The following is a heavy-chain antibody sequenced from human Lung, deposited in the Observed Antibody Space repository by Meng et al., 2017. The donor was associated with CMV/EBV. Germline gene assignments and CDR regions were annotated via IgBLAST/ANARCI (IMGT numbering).Heavy chain of an antibody. CDR1: GYTFTAHY. CDR2: IHPHRGDT. Sequence: ASVKVSCKASGYTFTAHYFHWVRQAPGQGLEWMGWIHPHRGDTNYAQEFQGRVTLTRDTSINTGYMELTRLTSDDKAVYYCASDNNWGPDYWGQGTLVTVSS. CDR3: ASDNNWGPDY. D-gene: IGHD7-27*01. J-gene: IGHJ4*02. V-gene: IGHV1-2*02.